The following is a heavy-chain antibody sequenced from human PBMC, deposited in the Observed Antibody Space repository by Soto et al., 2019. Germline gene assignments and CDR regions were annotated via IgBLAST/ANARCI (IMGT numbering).Heavy chain of an antibody. CDR3: ARDRFWSGPRGNWFDP. CDR1: GFTFSSYS. CDR2: ISSSSSTI. Sequence: SLRLSCAASGFTFSSYSKNWVRQAPGKGLEWVSYISSSSSTIYYADSVKGRFTISRDNAKNSLYLQMNSLRDEDTAVYYCARDRFWSGPRGNWFDPWGQGTLVTVSS. D-gene: IGHD3-3*01. J-gene: IGHJ5*02. V-gene: IGHV3-48*02.